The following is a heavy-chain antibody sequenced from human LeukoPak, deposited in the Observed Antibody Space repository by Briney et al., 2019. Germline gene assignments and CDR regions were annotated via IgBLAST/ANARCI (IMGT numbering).Heavy chain of an antibody. CDR2: ISAYNGNT. CDR1: GYTFTSYG. CDR3: ARGPPGSYSGYDLYYLDY. J-gene: IGHJ4*02. V-gene: IGHV1-18*01. Sequence: ASVKVSCKASGYTFTSYGISWVRQAPGQGLEWMGWISAYNGNTNYAQKLQGRVTMTTDTSTSTAYMELRSLRSDDTAVYYCARGPPGSYSGYDLYYLDYWGQGTLVTVSS. D-gene: IGHD5-12*01.